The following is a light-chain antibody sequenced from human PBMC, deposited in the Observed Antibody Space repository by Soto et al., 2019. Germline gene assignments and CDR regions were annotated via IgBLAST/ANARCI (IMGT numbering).Light chain of an antibody. CDR3: QQRYSAANA. J-gene: IGKJ5*01. Sequence: DIQMTQSPASMSASVGARDTIARRASQGIAKYVNRYEQKPGKARKLLSYGASSLKSGVPSKISGSGSRTDFTLTSSSMQPEDFANYYCQQRYSAANAFGQTARLEIK. V-gene: IGKV1-39*01. CDR2: GAS. CDR1: QGIAKY.